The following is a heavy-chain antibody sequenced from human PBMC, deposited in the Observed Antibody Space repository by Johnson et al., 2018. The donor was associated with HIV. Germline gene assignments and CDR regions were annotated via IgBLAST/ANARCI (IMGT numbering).Heavy chain of an antibody. Sequence: VQLVESGGGLVQPGGSLRLSCAASGFTFSSYWMSWVRQAPGKGLEWVSNIKQDGSEKYYVDSVKGRFNISRDNSKNTLYLQMNSLRAEDTAVYYCARRGRRADDAFDIWGQGTMVTVSS. CDR2: IKQDGSEK. D-gene: IGHD3-16*01. CDR1: GFTFSSYW. CDR3: ARRGRRADDAFDI. J-gene: IGHJ3*02. V-gene: IGHV3-7*04.